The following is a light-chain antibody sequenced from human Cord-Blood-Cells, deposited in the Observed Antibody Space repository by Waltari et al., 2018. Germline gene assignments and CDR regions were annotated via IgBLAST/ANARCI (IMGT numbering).Light chain of an antibody. CDR3: QQRSNWPPLT. V-gene: IGKV3-11*01. CDR1: QSVSSY. CDR2: DAA. J-gene: IGKJ4*01. Sequence: EIVLTQSPTTLPLSPGERATLSCRASQSVSSYLAWYQQQPGQAPRLLIYDAANRATCIPARCSGSRSGTDFTLTISSLEPEDFAVYYCQQRSNWPPLTFGGGTKVEIK.